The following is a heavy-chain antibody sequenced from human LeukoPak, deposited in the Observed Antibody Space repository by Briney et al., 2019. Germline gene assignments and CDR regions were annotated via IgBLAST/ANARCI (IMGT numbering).Heavy chain of an antibody. Sequence: GGSLRLSCAASGFTFSSYCMTWVRQAPGKGLEWVSYISISSSTIYYADSVKGRFTISRDNAKNSLYLQMNSLRAEDTAVYYCAREKETAMVSSYYYYGMDVWGQGTTVTVSS. J-gene: IGHJ6*02. V-gene: IGHV3-48*01. CDR2: ISISSSTI. CDR1: GFTFSSYC. D-gene: IGHD5-18*01. CDR3: AREKETAMVSSYYYYGMDV.